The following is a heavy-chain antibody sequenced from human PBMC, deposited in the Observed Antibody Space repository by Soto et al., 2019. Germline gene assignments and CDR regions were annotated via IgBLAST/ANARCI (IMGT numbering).Heavy chain of an antibody. CDR1: GLTFSSYG. Sequence: ESGGGVVQPGRSLRLSCAASGLTFSSYGMHWVRQAPGKGPEWVAVIWNDGNRKYYADSVRGRFTISRDNSKSTLYLQMDSLRAEDTAVYYCTRALYSGAWYGGDYWGQGTLVTVSS. CDR3: TRALYSGAWYGGDY. D-gene: IGHD6-19*01. J-gene: IGHJ4*02. V-gene: IGHV3-33*01. CDR2: IWNDGNRK.